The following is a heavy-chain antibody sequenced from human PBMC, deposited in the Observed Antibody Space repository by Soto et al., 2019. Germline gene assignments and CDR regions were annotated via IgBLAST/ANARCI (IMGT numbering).Heavy chain of an antibody. CDR1: GFTFSNAW. CDR3: TTDGDIVATIAYFDY. Sequence: EVQLVESGGGLVKPGGSLRLSCAASGFTFSNAWMSWVRQAPGKGLEWVGRIKSKTDGGTTDYAAPVKGRFTISRDDSKNTLYLQMNSLKTEDTAVYYCTTDGDIVATIAYFDYWGQGTLVTVSS. D-gene: IGHD5-12*01. J-gene: IGHJ4*02. CDR2: IKSKTDGGTT. V-gene: IGHV3-15*01.